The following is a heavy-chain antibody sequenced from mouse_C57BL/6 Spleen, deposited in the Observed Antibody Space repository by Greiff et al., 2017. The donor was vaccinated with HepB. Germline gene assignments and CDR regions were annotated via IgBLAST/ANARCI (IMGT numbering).Heavy chain of an antibody. V-gene: IGHV2-2*01. J-gene: IGHJ3*01. CDR3: ASHYYYGSSPAWFAY. Sequence: QVQLKESGPGLVQPSQSLSITCTVSGFSLTSYGVHWVRQSPGKGLEWLGVIWSGGSTDYNAAFISRLSISKDNSKSQVFFKMNSLQADDTAIYYCASHYYYGSSPAWFAYWGQGTLVTVSA. CDR1: GFSLTSYG. D-gene: IGHD1-1*01. CDR2: IWSGGST.